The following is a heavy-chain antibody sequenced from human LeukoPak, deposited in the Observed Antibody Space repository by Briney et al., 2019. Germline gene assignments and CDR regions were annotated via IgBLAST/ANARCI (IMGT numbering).Heavy chain of an antibody. D-gene: IGHD3-10*01. CDR1: GGSISTYY. V-gene: IGHV4-59*01. CDR2: IYYSGNT. J-gene: IGHJ6*03. CDR3: ARFSGSYYLGYYMDV. Sequence: PSETLSLTCTVSGGSISTYYWNWFRQPPGKGLEWIGCIYYSGNTNYNPSLKSRVTISVDMSKNQFSLKLSSVTAADTAVYYCARFSGSYYLGYYMDVWGKGTTVTISS.